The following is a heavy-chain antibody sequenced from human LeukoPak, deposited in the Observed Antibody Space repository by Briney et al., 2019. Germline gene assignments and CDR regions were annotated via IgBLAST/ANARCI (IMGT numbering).Heavy chain of an antibody. D-gene: IGHD5-12*01. CDR2: IYYSGNT. CDR1: GGSISSGDHY. J-gene: IGHJ6*02. Sequence: PSETLSLTCTVSGGSISSGDHYWGWIRQPPGKGLEWIGYIYYSGNTYYNPSLKSRVTISVDTSKKQFSLKLSSVTAADTAVYYCARVAYSGYDRHYYYGMDVWGQGTTVTVSS. V-gene: IGHV4-30-4*01. CDR3: ARVAYSGYDRHYYYGMDV.